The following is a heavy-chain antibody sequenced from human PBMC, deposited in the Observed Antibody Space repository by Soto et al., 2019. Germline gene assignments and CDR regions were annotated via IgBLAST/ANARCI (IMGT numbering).Heavy chain of an antibody. Sequence: GGSLRLSCAASGFTFDDYAMHWVRQAPGKGLEWVSGISWNSGSIGYADSVKGRFTISRDNAKNSLYLQMNSLRAEDTALYYCAKDKSQTTYYDFWSGYRPPRDTTYYYYMDVWGKGTTVTVSS. CDR2: ISWNSGSI. CDR1: GFTFDDYA. J-gene: IGHJ6*03. CDR3: AKDKSQTTYYDFWSGYRPPRDTTYYYYMDV. D-gene: IGHD3-3*01. V-gene: IGHV3-9*01.